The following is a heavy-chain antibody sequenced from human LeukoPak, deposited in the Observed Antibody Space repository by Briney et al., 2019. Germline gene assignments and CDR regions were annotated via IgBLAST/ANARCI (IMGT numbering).Heavy chain of an antibody. V-gene: IGHV3-7*03. CDR3: AKDLHYYDSTSPSN. CDR1: GFSFSNYW. J-gene: IGHJ4*02. Sequence: GGSLRLSCAASGFSFSNYWMHWVRQPPGKGLEWVANIKQDGSEKYYVDSVKGRFTISRDNSKNTLYLQMNSLRAEDTAVYYCAKDLHYYDSTSPSNWGQGTLVTVSS. D-gene: IGHD3-22*01. CDR2: IKQDGSEK.